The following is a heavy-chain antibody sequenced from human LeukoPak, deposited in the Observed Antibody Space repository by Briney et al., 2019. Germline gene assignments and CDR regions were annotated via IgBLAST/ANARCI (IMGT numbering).Heavy chain of an antibody. Sequence: GGSLRLSCAASGFTFSSYGMHWVRQAPGKGLEWVAVIWYDGSNKYYADSVKGRFTISRDNSKNTLYLQMNSLRAEDTAVYYCARDRGYTYGHPLDYWGQGTLVTVSS. CDR1: GFTFSSYG. V-gene: IGHV3-33*01. CDR2: IWYDGSNK. J-gene: IGHJ4*02. CDR3: ARDRGYTYGHPLDY. D-gene: IGHD5-18*01.